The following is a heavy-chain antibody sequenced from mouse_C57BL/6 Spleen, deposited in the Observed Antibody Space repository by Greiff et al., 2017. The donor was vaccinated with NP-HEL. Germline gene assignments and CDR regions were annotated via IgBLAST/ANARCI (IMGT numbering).Heavy chain of an antibody. CDR3: ARWLLGYFDV. Sequence: EVKLMESGPELVKPGASVKISCKASGYTFTDYYMNWVKQSHGKSLEWIGDINPNNGGTSYNQKFKGKATLTVDKSSSTAYMELRSLTSEDSAVYYCARWLLGYFDVWGTGTTVTVSS. CDR1: GYTFTDYY. J-gene: IGHJ1*03. D-gene: IGHD2-3*01. CDR2: INPNNGGT. V-gene: IGHV1-26*01.